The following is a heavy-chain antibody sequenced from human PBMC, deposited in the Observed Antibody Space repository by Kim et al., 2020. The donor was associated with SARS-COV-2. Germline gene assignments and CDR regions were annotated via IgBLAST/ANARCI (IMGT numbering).Heavy chain of an antibody. CDR3: AKLFRAWFGELFGYFDY. V-gene: IGHV3-23*01. D-gene: IGHD3-10*01. CDR1: GFAFSSHA. CDR2: ISSSAGST. J-gene: IGHJ4*02. Sequence: GGSLRLSCAASGFAFSSHAMSWVRQAPGSGLEWVSAISSSAGSTYYADSVKGRFTISRDSSKNTLSLQMNSLRAEDTAVYYCAKLFRAWFGELFGYFDYWGQGILVTVSS.